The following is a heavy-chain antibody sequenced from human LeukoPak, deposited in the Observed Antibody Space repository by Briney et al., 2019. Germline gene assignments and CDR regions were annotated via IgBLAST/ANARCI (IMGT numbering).Heavy chain of an antibody. V-gene: IGHV1-18*01. CDR3: ARGYCSGGSCYRFDP. J-gene: IGHJ5*02. CDR1: GYTFTSYG. D-gene: IGHD2-15*01. Sequence: ASVKVSCKASGYTFTSYGISWVRRAPGQGLEWMGWISAYNGNTNYAQKLQGRVTMTTDTSTSTAYMELRSLRSDDTAVYYCARGYCSGGSCYRFDPWGQGTLVTVSS. CDR2: ISAYNGNT.